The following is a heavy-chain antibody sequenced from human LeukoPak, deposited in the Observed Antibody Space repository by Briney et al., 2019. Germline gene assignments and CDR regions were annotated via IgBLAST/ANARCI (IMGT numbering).Heavy chain of an antibody. D-gene: IGHD3-22*01. CDR3: ARGPKYYYDSSGYYRFDH. J-gene: IGHJ4*02. V-gene: IGHV4-61*02. CDR2: IYTSGST. Sequence: SETLSLTCTVSGGSISSGSYYWSWIRQPAGKGLEWIGRIYTSGSTNYNPSLKSRVTISVDTSKNQFSLKLSSVTAADTAVYYCARGPKYYYDSSGYYRFDHWGQGTLVTVSS. CDR1: GGSISSGSYY.